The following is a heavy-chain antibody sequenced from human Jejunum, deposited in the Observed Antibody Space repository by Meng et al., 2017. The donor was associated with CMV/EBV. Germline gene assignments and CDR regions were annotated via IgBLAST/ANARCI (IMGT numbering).Heavy chain of an antibody. CDR2: IDSSDRT. D-gene: IGHD5-18*01. Sequence: AASGFTISSFAMTWVRQAPGKGLEWVSTIDSSDRTYYADSVKGRFTISRDNSKNTLHLQMNSLRAEDTAVYYCAKSLVDTAMDLDEWSQETLVTVSS. CDR1: GFTISSFA. J-gene: IGHJ4*02. V-gene: IGHV3-23*01. CDR3: AKSLVDTAMDLDE.